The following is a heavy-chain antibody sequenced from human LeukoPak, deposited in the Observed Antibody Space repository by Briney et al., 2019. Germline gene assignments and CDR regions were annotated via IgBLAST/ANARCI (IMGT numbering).Heavy chain of an antibody. CDR3: ARVPANYYDSSGYNNIDV. D-gene: IGHD3-22*01. Sequence: ASVKVSCKASGGTFISYAISGVGQAPGQGEEGMGGIIIIFGTENYAQKFQGRVTIPTDESTSTAYMELSSLRSEDTAVYYCARVPANYYDSSGYNNIDVWGKGTTVTVSS. V-gene: IGHV1-69*05. CDR2: IIIIFGTE. CDR1: GGTFISYA. J-gene: IGHJ6*03.